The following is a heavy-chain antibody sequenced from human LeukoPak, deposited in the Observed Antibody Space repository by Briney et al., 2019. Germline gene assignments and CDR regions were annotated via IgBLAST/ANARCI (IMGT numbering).Heavy chain of an antibody. V-gene: IGHV4-59*01. CDR1: GGSISSYY. CDR3: ATMVRGVIWY. CDR2: IYYSGST. Sequence: SETLSLTCTVSGGSISSYYWSWIRQPPGKGLEWIGYIYYSGSTNYNPSLKSRVTISVDTSKNQFSLKLSSVTAADTAVYYCATMVRGVIWYWGQGTLVTVSS. D-gene: IGHD3-10*01. J-gene: IGHJ4*02.